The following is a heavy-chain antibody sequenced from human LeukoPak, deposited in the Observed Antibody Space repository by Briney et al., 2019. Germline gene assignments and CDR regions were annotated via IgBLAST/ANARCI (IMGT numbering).Heavy chain of an antibody. CDR3: ARVGGPMVRGVFDY. D-gene: IGHD3-10*01. J-gene: IGHJ4*02. V-gene: IGHV1-69*06. CDR2: IVPAFCTT. CDR1: RCSFNNYG. Sequence: SSVTVSYKASRCSFNNYGFTWLRQAPGQGLDCMGSIVPAFCTTNYPEKFQDRVTITANTSTRTVYMQMSSLRAEDTAVYYCARVGGPMVRGVFDYWGQGTLLTVSS.